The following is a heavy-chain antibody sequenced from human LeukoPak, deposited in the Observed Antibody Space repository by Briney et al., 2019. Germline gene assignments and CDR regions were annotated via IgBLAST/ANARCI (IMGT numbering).Heavy chain of an antibody. Sequence: SETLSLTCTVSPVSISTYYCSWFRQPAGKGLEWIGRLYASGPTNYNPSLKSRVTMSVDTSKNQLSLNVNSVTVADTAVYFCARHTRMWGYFDYWGQGTLVAVSS. CDR3: ARHTRMWGYFDY. D-gene: IGHD1-26*01. V-gene: IGHV4-4*07. CDR2: LYASGPT. CDR1: PVSISTYY. J-gene: IGHJ4*02.